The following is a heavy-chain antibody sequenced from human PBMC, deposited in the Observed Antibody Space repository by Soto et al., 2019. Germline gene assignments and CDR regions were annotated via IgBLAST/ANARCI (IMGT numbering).Heavy chain of an antibody. V-gene: IGHV5-10-1*01. CDR1: GYSFTSYW. CDR3: ARKILSVAAAGTEGNYYYYGMDV. J-gene: IGHJ6*02. Sequence: GESLKISCKGSGYSFTSYWISWVRQMPGKGLEWMGRIDPSDSYTNYSPSFQGHVTISADKSISTAYLQWSSLQASDTAMYYCARKILSVAAAGTEGNYYYYGMDVWGQGTTVTVSS. CDR2: IDPSDSYT. D-gene: IGHD6-13*01.